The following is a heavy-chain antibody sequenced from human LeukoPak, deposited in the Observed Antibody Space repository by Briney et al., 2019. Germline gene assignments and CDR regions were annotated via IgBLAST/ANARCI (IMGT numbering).Heavy chain of an antibody. Sequence: SETLSLTCTVSGGSISSHYWSWIRQPPGKGLEWIGYFYYSGSTNYNPSLKSRVTISVDTSKNQFSLKLSSVTAADTAVYYCARVLISAFDIWGQGTMVTVSS. CDR1: GGSISSHY. J-gene: IGHJ3*02. CDR3: ARVLISAFDI. CDR2: FYYSGST. V-gene: IGHV4-59*11.